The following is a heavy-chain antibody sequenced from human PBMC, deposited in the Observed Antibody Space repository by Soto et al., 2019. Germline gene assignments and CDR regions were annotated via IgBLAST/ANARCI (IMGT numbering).Heavy chain of an antibody. D-gene: IGHD1-1*01. CDR3: ARDKKPFNWSPSILKSYYYGMDV. Sequence: PGRSLRLSCAASGFTFRTFAMPWVRQAPGKGLEWVAVISNDGSIKYFLDSVKGRFTISRDNSNNPLSLQMDSLRAEDTAVYYCARDKKPFNWSPSILKSYYYGMDVWGQGTTVTVSS. J-gene: IGHJ6*02. CDR1: GFTFRTFA. CDR2: ISNDGSIK. V-gene: IGHV3-30-3*01.